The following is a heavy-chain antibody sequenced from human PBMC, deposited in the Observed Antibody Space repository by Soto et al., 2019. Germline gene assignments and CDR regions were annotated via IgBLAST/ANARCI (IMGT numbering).Heavy chain of an antibody. J-gene: IGHJ4*02. CDR1: GFTFSNYP. Sequence: EVQVSESGGGLVQPGGSLRLSCATSGFTFSNYPMNWVRQAPGKGLEWVSGISAGGDRTYYADSVKGRFTIFRDNSKNSVSLHMNSLRVEDTAVYYCARRVWGQGTLVTVSS. CDR3: ARRV. V-gene: IGHV3-23*01. CDR2: ISAGGDRT.